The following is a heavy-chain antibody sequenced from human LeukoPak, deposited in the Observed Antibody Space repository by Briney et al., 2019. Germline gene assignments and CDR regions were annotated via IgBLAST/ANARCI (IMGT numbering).Heavy chain of an antibody. CDR1: GFSFDSYA. CDR2: VNGTSGNT. Sequence: GGSLRLSCDGSGFSFDSYAMSWVPPSPGKGRKWVSAVNGTSGNTYHADSVRDRFTISRDNAKNTVYLQIYNLRDQDTPIYYCAKVHGSGNYRFDFWGQGTLVTVSS. J-gene: IGHJ4*02. V-gene: IGHV3-23*01. CDR3: AKVHGSGNYRFDF. D-gene: IGHD3-10*01.